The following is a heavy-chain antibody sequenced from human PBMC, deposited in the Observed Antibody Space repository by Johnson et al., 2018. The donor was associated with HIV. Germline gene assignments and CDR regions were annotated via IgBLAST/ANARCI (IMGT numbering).Heavy chain of an antibody. CDR3: TTGPIAARRGAFDI. CDR1: GFTFSDAW. Sequence: VQLVESGGGLVQPGGSLRLSCAVSGFTFSDAWMSWVRQAPGKGLEWVGRIKSKTDGGTTDYAAPVKGRFTISRDDSKNTLYLQMNSLKTEDTAVYSCTTGPIAARRGAFDIWGRGTMVTVSS. D-gene: IGHD6-13*01. V-gene: IGHV3-15*01. J-gene: IGHJ3*02. CDR2: IKSKTDGGTT.